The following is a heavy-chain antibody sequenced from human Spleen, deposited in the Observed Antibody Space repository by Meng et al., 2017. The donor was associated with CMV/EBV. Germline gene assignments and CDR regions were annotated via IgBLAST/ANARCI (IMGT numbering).Heavy chain of an antibody. J-gene: IGHJ6*02. CDR1: GDSIDSSRYY. CDR2: LYYSGST. CDR3: VRIGLVSTTFYYYFGMGV. D-gene: IGHD5/OR15-5a*01. Sequence: SETLSLTCSVSGDSIDSSRYYWGWIRQSPGKGLEWIGSLYYSGSTYYNPTLKTKIAMSVDTSKNQFFRKVNSVTAADSGLYYCVRIGLVSTTFYYYFGMGVWGRGTTVTVSS. V-gene: IGHV4-39*07.